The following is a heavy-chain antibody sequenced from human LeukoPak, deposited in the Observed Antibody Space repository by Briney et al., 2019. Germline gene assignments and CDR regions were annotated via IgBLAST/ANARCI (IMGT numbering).Heavy chain of an antibody. V-gene: IGHV3-23*01. CDR3: AKQNGWTDRGDITPSPFDY. Sequence: GGSLRLSCAASGFTFSSYAMSWVRQAPGKGLEWVSAISGSGAGTYYADSVKGRFTISRNNSKNTLYLQMNSLRAEDTAVYYCAKQNGWTDRGDITPSPFDYWGQGTLVTVSS. CDR2: ISGSGAGT. J-gene: IGHJ4*02. CDR1: GFTFSSYA. D-gene: IGHD3-10*01.